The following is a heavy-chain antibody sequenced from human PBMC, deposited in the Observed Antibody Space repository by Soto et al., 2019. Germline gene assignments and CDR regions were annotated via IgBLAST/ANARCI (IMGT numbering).Heavy chain of an antibody. CDR3: ASPPSGGGWYPFDT. CDR2: IIPIFGTA. V-gene: IGHV1-69*01. CDR1: GGTFSSYA. D-gene: IGHD6-19*01. Sequence: QVQLVQSGAEVKKPGSSVKVSCKASGGTFSSYAISWVRQAPGQGLEWMGGIIPIFGTANYAQKFQGRVTITGDESRGTAYRGRGGGRSEDTAVYSWASPPSGGGWYPFDTGGQGPLVTVSS. J-gene: IGHJ4*02.